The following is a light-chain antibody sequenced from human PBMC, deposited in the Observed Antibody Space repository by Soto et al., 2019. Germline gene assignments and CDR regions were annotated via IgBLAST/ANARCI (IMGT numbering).Light chain of an antibody. J-gene: IGKJ2*01. CDR3: QQYNSHLNT. V-gene: IGKV1-5*03. Sequence: DIQMTQSPSTLSASVGDRVTITCRASQSISSWLAWYQQKPGKPPKLLIYKASSLESGVSSRFSGSGSGTEFTLTISSLQPDDFATYYCQQYNSHLNTFGPGTKLEIK. CDR2: KAS. CDR1: QSISSW.